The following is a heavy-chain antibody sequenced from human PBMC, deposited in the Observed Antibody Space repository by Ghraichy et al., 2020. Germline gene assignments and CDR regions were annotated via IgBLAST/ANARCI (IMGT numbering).Heavy chain of an antibody. Sequence: GGSLRLSCAASGFTFSSYSMNWVRQAPGKGLEWVSSISSSSSYIYYADSVKGRFTISRDNAKNSLYLQMNSLGAEDTAVYYCARDHSAWIVVRGDAFDIWGQGTMVTVSS. CDR3: ARDHSAWIVVRGDAFDI. V-gene: IGHV3-21*01. CDR2: ISSSSSYI. J-gene: IGHJ3*02. D-gene: IGHD3-10*01. CDR1: GFTFSSYS.